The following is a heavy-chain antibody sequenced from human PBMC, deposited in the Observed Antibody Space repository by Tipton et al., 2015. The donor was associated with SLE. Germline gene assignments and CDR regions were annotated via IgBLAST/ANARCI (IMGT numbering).Heavy chain of an antibody. CDR2: IYYSGST. J-gene: IGHJ4*02. Sequence: TLSLTCTVSGDSISSSSYYWGWIRQPPGKGLEWIGSIYYSGSTYYNPSLKSRVTISVDTSKNQFSLKLSSVTAADTAVYYCARAPVGTFDYWGQGTLVTVSS. CDR3: ARAPVGTFDY. CDR1: GDSISSSSYY. D-gene: IGHD2-21*02. V-gene: IGHV4-39*07.